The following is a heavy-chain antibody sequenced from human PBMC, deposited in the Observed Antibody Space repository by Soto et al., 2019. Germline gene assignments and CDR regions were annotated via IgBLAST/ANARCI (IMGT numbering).Heavy chain of an antibody. CDR1: GGSIASSLYY. Sequence: PSETLSLTCTVSGGSIASSLYYWGWVRQSPGKGLEWIGYIYYSGSTNYNPSLKSRVTISVDTSKNQFSLKLSSVTAADTAVYYCARDLRDGYNRTQGFDYWGQGTLVTVSS. CDR2: IYYSGST. CDR3: ARDLRDGYNRTQGFDY. D-gene: IGHD5-12*01. J-gene: IGHJ4*02. V-gene: IGHV4-61*01.